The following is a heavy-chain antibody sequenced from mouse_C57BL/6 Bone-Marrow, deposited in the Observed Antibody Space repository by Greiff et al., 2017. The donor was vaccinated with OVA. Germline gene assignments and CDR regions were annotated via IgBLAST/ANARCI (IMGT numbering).Heavy chain of an antibody. D-gene: IGHD2-3*01. Sequence: QVQLKESGPELVKPGASVKISCKASGYAFSSSWMNWVKQRPGKGLEWIGRIYPGDGDTNYNGKFKGKATLTADKSSSTAYMQLSSLTSEDSAVYFCARRGKDGYYGGLYYFDYWGQGTTLTVSS. CDR3: ARRGKDGYYGGLYYFDY. CDR2: IYPGDGDT. J-gene: IGHJ2*01. CDR1: GYAFSSSW. V-gene: IGHV1-82*01.